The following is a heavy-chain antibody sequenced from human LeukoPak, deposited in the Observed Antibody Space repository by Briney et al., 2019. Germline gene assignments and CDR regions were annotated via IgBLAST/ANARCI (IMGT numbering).Heavy chain of an antibody. Sequence: GASVKVSCKASGYTLTNYYIHWVRQAPGQGLEWMGWINPNSGDKKYAQKFQGRVTMTRDTSISTAYMALSRLRSDDTAVYYCAREYYYSSGNFYNRIDYWGQGTLVTVSS. CDR3: AREYYYSSGNFYNRIDY. J-gene: IGHJ4*02. D-gene: IGHD3-10*01. CDR1: GYTLTNYY. V-gene: IGHV1-2*02. CDR2: INPNSGDK.